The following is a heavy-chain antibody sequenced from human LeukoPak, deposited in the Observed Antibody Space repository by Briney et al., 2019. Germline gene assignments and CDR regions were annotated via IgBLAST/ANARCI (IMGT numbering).Heavy chain of an antibody. D-gene: IGHD5-12*01. CDR2: LSSSGDTT. CDR3: AKLAVDSPWYYFDY. CDR1: GFTFSNYA. J-gene: IGHJ4*02. Sequence: GGSLRLSCAASGFTFSNYAMSWVRQPPGKGLEWVSALSSSGDTTYYADSVKGRFTISRDNSKNTLFLQINSLRAEDTAVYYCAKLAVDSPWYYFDYWGQGTLVTVSS. V-gene: IGHV3-23*01.